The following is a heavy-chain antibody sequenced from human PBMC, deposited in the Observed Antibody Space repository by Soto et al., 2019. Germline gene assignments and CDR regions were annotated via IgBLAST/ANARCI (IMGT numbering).Heavy chain of an antibody. CDR3: AKEPVGPDWYFDL. CDR1: GFTFRSYA. V-gene: IGHV3-23*01. CDR2: ISGSVIST. Sequence: GGSLRLSCAASGFTFRSYAMSWVRQAPGKGLEWVSCISGSVISTHYADSVKGRFTVSRDNSKNTLYLQMNSLRAEDTAVYNCAKEPVGPDWYFDLWGRGTLVTVSS. J-gene: IGHJ2*01.